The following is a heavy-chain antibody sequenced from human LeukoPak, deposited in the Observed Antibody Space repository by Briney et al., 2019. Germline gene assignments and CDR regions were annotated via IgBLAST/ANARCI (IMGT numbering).Heavy chain of an antibody. CDR2: IRYDGSNK. CDR3: ASLTFLYGSGSYYNLDY. Sequence: GGSLRLSCAASGFTFSSYGMHWVRQAPGKGLEWVAFIRYDGSNKYYADSVKGRFTISRDNSKNTLYLQMNSLRAEDTAVYYCASLTFLYGSGSYYNLDYWGQGTLVTVSS. D-gene: IGHD3-10*01. V-gene: IGHV3-30*02. J-gene: IGHJ4*02. CDR1: GFTFSSYG.